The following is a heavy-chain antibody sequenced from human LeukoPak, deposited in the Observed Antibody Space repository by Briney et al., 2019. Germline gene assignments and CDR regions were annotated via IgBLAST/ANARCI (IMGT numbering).Heavy chain of an antibody. CDR1: GGSISSSSYY. D-gene: IGHD3-22*01. J-gene: IGHJ4*02. Sequence: PSETLSLTCTVSGGSISSSSYYWSWIRQPPGKGLEWIGEINHSGSTNYNPSLKSRVTISVDTSKNQFSLKLSSVTAADTAVYYCARDYYDSSGYYGCYFDYWGQGTLVTVSS. CDR2: INHSGST. V-gene: IGHV4-39*02. CDR3: ARDYYDSSGYYGCYFDY.